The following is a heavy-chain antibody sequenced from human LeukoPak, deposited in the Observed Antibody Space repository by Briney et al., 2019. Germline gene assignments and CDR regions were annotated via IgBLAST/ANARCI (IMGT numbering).Heavy chain of an antibody. CDR3: ARQGVRYFDSYYFDY. D-gene: IGHD3-9*01. CDR1: GGTFSSYA. CDR2: IIPIFGTA. Sequence: AASVKVSCKASGGTFSSYAISWVRQAPGQGLEWMGGIIPIFGTANYAQKFQGRVTITADKSTSTAYMELSSLRSEDTAVYYCARQGVRYFDSYYFDYWGQGTLVTVSS. J-gene: IGHJ4*02. V-gene: IGHV1-69*06.